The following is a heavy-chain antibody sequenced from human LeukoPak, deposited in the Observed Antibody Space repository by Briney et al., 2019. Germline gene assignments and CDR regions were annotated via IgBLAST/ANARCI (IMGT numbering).Heavy chain of an antibody. J-gene: IGHJ4*02. CDR2: ISSSSSYT. CDR3: ARLGWATAPLDY. V-gene: IGHV3-11*06. Sequence: AGGSLRLSCAASGFTFSDYYMSWIRQAPGKGLEWVSYISSSSSYTNYADSVKGRFTTSRDNAKNSLYLQMNSLRAEDTAVYYCARLGWATAPLDYWGQGTLVTVSS. D-gene: IGHD5-12*01. CDR1: GFTFSDYY.